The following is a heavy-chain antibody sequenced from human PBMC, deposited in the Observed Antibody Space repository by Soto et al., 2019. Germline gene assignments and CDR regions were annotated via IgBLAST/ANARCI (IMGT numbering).Heavy chain of an antibody. CDR2: VYYSGVT. CDR3: ARQQADFVGGQYFFDY. Sequence: SETLSLTYTVSGGSISSGDYYWSWIRQPPGKGLEWIGYVYYSGVTYYNPSLKSRLTISLDTSKTQFSLKLGSVTAADTAVYFCARQQADFVGGQYFFDYWSQGTLVTVSS. V-gene: IGHV4-30-4*08. CDR1: GGSISSGDYY. J-gene: IGHJ4*02. D-gene: IGHD3-3*01.